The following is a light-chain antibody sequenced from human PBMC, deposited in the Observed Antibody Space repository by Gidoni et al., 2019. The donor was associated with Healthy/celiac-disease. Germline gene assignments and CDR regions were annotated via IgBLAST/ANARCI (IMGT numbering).Light chain of an antibody. CDR2: GNS. CDR3: QSYDSSLSGYV. V-gene: IGLV1-40*01. Sequence: SVLTPPPSVSGAPGQRVTISSTGSSSNIGAGYDVHWYQQLPGTAPKLLIYGNSNRPSGVPDRFSGSKSGTSASLAITGLQAEDEADYYCQSYDSSLSGYVFGTGTKVTVL. J-gene: IGLJ1*01. CDR1: SSNIGAGYD.